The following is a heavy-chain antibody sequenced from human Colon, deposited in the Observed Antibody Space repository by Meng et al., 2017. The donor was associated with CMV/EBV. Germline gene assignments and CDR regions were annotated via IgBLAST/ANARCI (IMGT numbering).Heavy chain of an antibody. CDR1: GHTFADYY. CDR3: ASYGSGSSSIFDY. CDR2: INPNSGGS. D-gene: IGHD3-10*01. J-gene: IGHJ4*02. Sequence: CKASGHTFADYYIHWVRQAPGQGPEWMGRINPNSGGSNYAEMFQGRVTLTRDTSINTVYMELSSLRSDDTAVYYCASYGSGSSSIFDYWGQGTLVTVSS. V-gene: IGHV1-2*06.